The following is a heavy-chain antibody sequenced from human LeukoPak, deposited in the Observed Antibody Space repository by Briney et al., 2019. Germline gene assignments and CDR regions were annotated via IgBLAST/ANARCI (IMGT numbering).Heavy chain of an antibody. CDR1: GGSISSGDYH. Sequence: SETLSLTCTVSGGSISSGDYHWSWIRQPPGKGLEWIGYIYYSGSTYYNLSLKSRVTISVDTSKNQFSLKLSSVTAADTGVYYCARAPRDYDILTGNGFDIWGQGTMVTVSS. V-gene: IGHV4-30-4*01. J-gene: IGHJ3*02. CDR2: IYYSGST. D-gene: IGHD3-9*01. CDR3: ARAPRDYDILTGNGFDI.